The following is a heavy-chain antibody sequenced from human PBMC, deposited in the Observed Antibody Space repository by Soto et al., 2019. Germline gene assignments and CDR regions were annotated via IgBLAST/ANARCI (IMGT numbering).Heavy chain of an antibody. D-gene: IGHD3-9*01. CDR3: ARATGGYSSLRYYNWLSPTSLDI. Sequence: ASVKVSCKASGYIFTSYDINWVRQATGQGLEWMGWMNPNSGNTGYAQKFQGRVTMTRNTSISTAYMELSSLTSDDTAVYYCARATGGYSSLRYYNWLSPTSLDIWGQGTPVTVSS. V-gene: IGHV1-8*01. CDR1: GYIFTSYD. CDR2: MNPNSGNT. J-gene: IGHJ4*02.